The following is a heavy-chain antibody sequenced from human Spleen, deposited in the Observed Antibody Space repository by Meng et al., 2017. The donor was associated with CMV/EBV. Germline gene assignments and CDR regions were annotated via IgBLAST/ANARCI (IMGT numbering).Heavy chain of an antibody. J-gene: IGHJ6*02. CDR3: AGYYYASSGPEGMDV. Sequence: SETLSLTCTVSVRSISSSSYYWGWIRQPPGTGLEWIGSIYYSASTYYNPSIKSRVTISVDTSKNQFSLKLNSVTAADTAVYYCAGYYYASSGPEGMDVWGQGTTVTVSS. CDR1: VRSISSSSYY. CDR2: IYYSAST. D-gene: IGHD3-22*01. V-gene: IGHV4-39*01.